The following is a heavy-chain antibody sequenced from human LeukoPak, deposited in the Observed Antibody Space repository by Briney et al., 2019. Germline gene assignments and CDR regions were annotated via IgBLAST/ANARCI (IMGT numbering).Heavy chain of an antibody. CDR1: GGSISRVDYY. CDR2: IHYSGST. J-gene: IGHJ4*02. V-gene: IGHV4-31*03. Sequence: SETLSLTCTVSGGSISRVDYYWSWIRQHPGKGLEWIGYIHYSGSTYYNPSLKSRVTISVDTSKKQFSLKLSSVTAADTAVYYCARVGVAAKSSRFFDYWGQGTLVTVSS. CDR3: ARVGVAAKSSRFFDY. D-gene: IGHD2-15*01.